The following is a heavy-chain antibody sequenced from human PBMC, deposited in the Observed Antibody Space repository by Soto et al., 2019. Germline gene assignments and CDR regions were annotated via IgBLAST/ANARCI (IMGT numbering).Heavy chain of an antibody. V-gene: IGHV4-34*01. D-gene: IGHD2-2*01. Sequence: TSETLSLTCAVYGGSFSGYYWSWIRQPPGKGLEWIGEINHSGSTNYNPSLKSRVTISVDTSKNQFSLKLSSVTAADTAVYYCARGRIPAAMRYNWFDPWGQGTLVTVSS. CDR3: ARGRIPAAMRYNWFDP. CDR1: GGSFSGYY. J-gene: IGHJ5*02. CDR2: INHSGST.